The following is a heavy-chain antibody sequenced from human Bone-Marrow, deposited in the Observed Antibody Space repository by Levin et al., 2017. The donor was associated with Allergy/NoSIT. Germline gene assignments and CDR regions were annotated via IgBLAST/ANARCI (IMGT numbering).Heavy chain of an antibody. J-gene: IGHJ4*02. CDR3: ATAWSIRYFFDS. V-gene: IGHV3-23*01. CDR2: ISGTGDVT. D-gene: IGHD3-9*01. Sequence: GGSLRLSCIASEVSVSRYAMSWVRQAPGKGLEWVSTISGTGDVTYYADSVKGRFTVSRDNSKNTLFLQMNSLRGEDTAIYYCATAWSIRYFFDSWGQGTLVTVSS. CDR1: EVSVSRYA.